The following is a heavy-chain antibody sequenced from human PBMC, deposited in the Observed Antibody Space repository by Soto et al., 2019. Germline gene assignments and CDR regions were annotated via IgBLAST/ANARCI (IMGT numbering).Heavy chain of an antibody. CDR1: GYTFTGYY. J-gene: IGHJ5*02. V-gene: IGHV1-2*04. Sequence: ASVKVSCKASGYTFTGYYMHWVRQAPGQGLEWMGWINPNSGGTNYAQKFQGWVTMTRDTSISTAYMELSRLRSDDTAVYYCARAGDGYCSGGSCYAYNWFDPWGQGTLVTVSS. D-gene: IGHD2-15*01. CDR3: ARAGDGYCSGGSCYAYNWFDP. CDR2: INPNSGGT.